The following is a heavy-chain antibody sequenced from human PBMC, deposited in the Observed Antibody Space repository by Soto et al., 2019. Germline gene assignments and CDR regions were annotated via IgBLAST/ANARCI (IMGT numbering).Heavy chain of an antibody. Sequence: QVQLVQSGAEVKKPGSSVKVSCKASGGTFSSYAISWVRQAPGQGLEWIGGIIPIFGTANYAQKIQGRVTITADESTSTAYMELRSLRSEDTAAYYCARDTARYGGYSAFDYWGQGTLVTVSS. CDR2: IIPIFGTA. D-gene: IGHD5-12*01. CDR3: ARDTARYGGYSAFDY. CDR1: GGTFSSYA. J-gene: IGHJ4*02. V-gene: IGHV1-69*01.